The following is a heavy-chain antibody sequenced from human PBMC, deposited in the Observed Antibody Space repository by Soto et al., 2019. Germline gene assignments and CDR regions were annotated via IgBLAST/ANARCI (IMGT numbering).Heavy chain of an antibody. Sequence: PGGSLRLSCEASGFTFSSYEMHWVRQAPGKGLEWVAVISYDGSKKYYADSVKGRCTISRGNPENTLYLQMNSLRAKDTAGYYCARGDCSSTSCFSLYYFYDLDVWGRGSTVTVSS. J-gene: IGHJ6*02. V-gene: IGHV3-30-3*01. CDR2: ISYDGSKK. CDR3: ARGDCSSTSCFSLYYFYDLDV. D-gene: IGHD2-2*01. CDR1: GFTFSSYE.